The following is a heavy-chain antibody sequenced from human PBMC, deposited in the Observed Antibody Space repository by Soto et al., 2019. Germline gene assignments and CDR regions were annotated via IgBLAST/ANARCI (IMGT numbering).Heavy chain of an antibody. Sequence: QITLKESGPTLVKPTQTLTLTCTFSGFSLSTSGVGVGWIRQPPGKALEWLALIYWDDDKRYSPSLKSRLTIPKDTSKNQVVLTMTNMDPVDTATYYCAHSKGITMVRGHFDYWGQGTLVTVSS. J-gene: IGHJ4*02. CDR3: AHSKGITMVRGHFDY. CDR2: IYWDDDK. D-gene: IGHD3-10*01. V-gene: IGHV2-5*02. CDR1: GFSLSTSGVG.